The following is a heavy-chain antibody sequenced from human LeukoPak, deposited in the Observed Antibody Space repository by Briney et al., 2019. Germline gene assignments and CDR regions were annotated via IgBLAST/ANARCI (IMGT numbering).Heavy chain of an antibody. CDR2: IYFSGST. CDR1: GGSISSSSYY. D-gene: IGHD4-17*01. CDR3: ARVDPTNDYGVY. Sequence: SETLSLTRTVSGGSISSSSYYWGWIRQPPGKGLEWIGSIYFSGSTYYNPSLKSRVTISVDTSKNQFSLKLSSVTAADTAVYYCARVDPTNDYGVYWGQGTLVTVSS. J-gene: IGHJ4*02. V-gene: IGHV4-39*07.